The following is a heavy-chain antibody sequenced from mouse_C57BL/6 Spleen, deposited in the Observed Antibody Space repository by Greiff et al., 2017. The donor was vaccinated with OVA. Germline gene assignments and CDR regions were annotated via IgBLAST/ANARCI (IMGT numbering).Heavy chain of an antibody. CDR3: ARITTVAYYFDY. CDR2: IDPSDSYT. J-gene: IGHJ2*01. V-gene: IGHV1-50*01. D-gene: IGHD1-1*01. CDR1: GYTFTSYW. Sequence: QVQLQHPGAELVKPGASVKLSCKASGYTFTSYWMQWVKQRPGQGLEWIGEIDPSDSYTNYNQKFKGKATLTVDTSSSTAYMQLSSLTSEDSAVYYCARITTVAYYFDYWGQGTTLTVSS.